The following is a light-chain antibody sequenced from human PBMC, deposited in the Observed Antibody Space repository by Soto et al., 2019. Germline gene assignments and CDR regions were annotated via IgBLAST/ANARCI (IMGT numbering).Light chain of an antibody. V-gene: IGLV1-40*01. CDR3: QSYDSSLSGVV. CDR1: SSNIGAGYD. Sequence: QPVLTQPPSVSGAPGQRVTISCTGSSSNIGAGYDVHWYQQLPGTAPKLLIYGNSNRPSGVPDRFSGSKSGTSASLAITGPPAEDEADYYCQSYDSSLSGVVFGGGTKLTVL. CDR2: GNS. J-gene: IGLJ2*01.